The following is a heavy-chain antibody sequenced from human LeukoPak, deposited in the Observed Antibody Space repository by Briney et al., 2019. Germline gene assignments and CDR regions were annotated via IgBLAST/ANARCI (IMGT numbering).Heavy chain of an antibody. CDR2: ISSSGSGGNT. Sequence: NPGGSLRLSCVASGVTLSNYAMSWARQAPGKGLEWISGISSSGSGGNTYYADSVKGRFTISRDNSRNTLFLHMNTLRAEDTAIYYCAKDRTVGASYWYFDLWGRGTLVTVSS. D-gene: IGHD1-26*01. CDR1: GVTLSNYA. V-gene: IGHV3-23*01. CDR3: AKDRTVGASYWYFDL. J-gene: IGHJ2*01.